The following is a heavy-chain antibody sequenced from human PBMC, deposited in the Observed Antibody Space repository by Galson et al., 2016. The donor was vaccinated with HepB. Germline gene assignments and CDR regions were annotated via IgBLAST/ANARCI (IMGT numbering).Heavy chain of an antibody. CDR2: IYWDDNK. CDR3: VHSRVGATGDYYYGLDV. D-gene: IGHD1-26*01. J-gene: IGHJ6*02. Sequence: PALVKPTQTLTLTCTFSGFSVSTGGVGVGWIRQSPGKALEWLALIYWDDNKRYSPSLKSRLSITKDTSKNQVVLTMTNMDPVDTATYYWVHSRVGATGDYYYGLDVWGQGTTVTVSS. V-gene: IGHV2-5*02. CDR1: GFSVSTGGVG.